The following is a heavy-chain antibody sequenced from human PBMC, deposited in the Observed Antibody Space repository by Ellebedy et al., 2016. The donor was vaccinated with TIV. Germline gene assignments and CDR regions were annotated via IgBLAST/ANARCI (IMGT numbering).Heavy chain of an antibody. D-gene: IGHD3-10*01. V-gene: IGHV4-34*01. CDR3: ARDQYYYGSGSNTPGMDV. J-gene: IGHJ6*02. CDR1: GGSFSGYY. Sequence: SETLSLXXAVYGGSFSGYYWSWIRQPPGKGLEWIGEINHSGSTNYNPSLKSRVTISVDTSKNQFSLKLSSVTAADTAVYYCARDQYYYGSGSNTPGMDVWGQGTTVTVSS. CDR2: INHSGST.